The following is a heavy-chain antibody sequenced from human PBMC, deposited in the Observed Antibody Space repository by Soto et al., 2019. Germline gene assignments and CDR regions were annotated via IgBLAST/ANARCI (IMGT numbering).Heavy chain of an antibody. V-gene: IGHV4-4*07. Sequence: SETLSLTCTVSGGSISSYYWCWTRQPAGKGLEWIGRFYPSGKTTYNPSLQSRLTMSADTSRNKFSLNLTSVTAADTAVYYCARCGLDYGMDVWGQGTTVTVSS. J-gene: IGHJ6*02. CDR2: FYPSGKT. D-gene: IGHD3-16*01. CDR3: ARCGLDYGMDV. CDR1: GGSISSYY.